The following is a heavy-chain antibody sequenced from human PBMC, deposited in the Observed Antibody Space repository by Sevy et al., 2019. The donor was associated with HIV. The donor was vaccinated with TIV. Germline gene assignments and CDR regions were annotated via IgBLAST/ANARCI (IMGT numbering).Heavy chain of an antibody. CDR2: IYYSGST. D-gene: IGHD1-26*01. V-gene: IGHV4-59*01. CDR1: GGSISSYY. CDR3: ARASGSYHKT. Sequence: SETLSLTCTVSGGSISSYYWSWIRQPPGKGLEWIGYIYYSGSTNYNPSLKSRVTISVDTSKNQFSLKLSSVTAADTAVYYCARASGSYHKTWGQGTLVTVSS. J-gene: IGHJ5*02.